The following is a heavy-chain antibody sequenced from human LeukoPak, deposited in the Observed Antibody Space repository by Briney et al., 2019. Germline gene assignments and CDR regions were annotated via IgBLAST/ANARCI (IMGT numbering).Heavy chain of an antibody. CDR1: GYILTKYG. D-gene: IGHD5-12*01. Sequence: ASVKVSCSSSGYILTKYGIYLVRQAPGQGLEWMGWINTYNGETDYAQNFQGRVTMTTDTSTSTAYMDLRSLTSDDTAVYYCARGRLGVSGYKDYLDYWGQGTLVTVSS. V-gene: IGHV1-18*01. J-gene: IGHJ4*02. CDR2: INTYNGET. CDR3: ARGRLGVSGYKDYLDY.